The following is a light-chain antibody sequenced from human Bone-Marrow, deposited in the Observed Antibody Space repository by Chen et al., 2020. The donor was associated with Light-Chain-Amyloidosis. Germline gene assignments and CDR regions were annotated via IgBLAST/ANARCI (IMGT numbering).Light chain of an antibody. CDR2: DVN. CDR1: RSDFGPFNY. Sequence: QSALTQPPSASGSPGQSVTISCTGARSDFGPFNYVSWYQQHPGKAPKLIMFDVNRRPSGVPGRFSGSKSGNTASLTVSGLQPDDEADYYCGSFAVSKIVLLGGGTKLTVL. J-gene: IGLJ3*02. CDR3: GSFAVSKIVL. V-gene: IGLV2-8*01.